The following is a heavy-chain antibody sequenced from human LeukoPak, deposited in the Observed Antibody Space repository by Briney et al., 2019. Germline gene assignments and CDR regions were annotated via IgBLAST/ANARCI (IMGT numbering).Heavy chain of an antibody. Sequence: GGSLRLSCAASGFTFSSYAMHWVRQAPGKGLEWVAVISYDGSNKYYADSVKGRFTISRDNSKNTLYLQMNSLRAEDTAVYYCATLGGLRFLEWFPYYYMDVWGKGTTVTVSS. V-gene: IGHV3-30*01. J-gene: IGHJ6*03. CDR3: ATLGGLRFLEWFPYYYMDV. D-gene: IGHD3-3*01. CDR2: ISYDGSNK. CDR1: GFTFSSYA.